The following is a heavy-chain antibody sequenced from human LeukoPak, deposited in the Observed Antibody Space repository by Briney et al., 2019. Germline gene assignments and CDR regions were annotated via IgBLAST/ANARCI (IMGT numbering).Heavy chain of an antibody. D-gene: IGHD1-1*01. CDR2: IYSGGAT. CDR1: GITVSTNY. CDR3: ARGNGVNDY. V-gene: IGHV3-66*01. Sequence: GGSLRLSRAASGITVSTNYMSWVRQAPGKGLEWVSIIYSGGATFYADSVKGRFTISRDNAKNSLYLQMNSLRAEDTAVYYCARGNGVNDYWGQGTLVTVSS. J-gene: IGHJ4*02.